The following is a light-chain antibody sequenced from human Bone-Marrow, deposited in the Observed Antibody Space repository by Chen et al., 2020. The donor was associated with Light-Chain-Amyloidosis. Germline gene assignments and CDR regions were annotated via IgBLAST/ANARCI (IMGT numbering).Light chain of an antibody. V-gene: IGKV3-20*01. CDR2: GSS. CDR3: QQYGTSPLT. CDR1: QTISSNY. Sequence: EIVLTQSPGTLSLSPGEGANLSCRASQTISSNYLTWYQQKFGQAPRRLIYGSSSGATGIPDRCTGRGSGTDFTLTIDRLEPEDFAMSYCQQYGTSPLTFGGGTKVEIK. J-gene: IGKJ4*01.